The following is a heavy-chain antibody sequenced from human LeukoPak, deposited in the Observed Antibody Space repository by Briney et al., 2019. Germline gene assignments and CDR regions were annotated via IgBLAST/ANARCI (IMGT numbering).Heavy chain of an antibody. CDR3: ARGIEGGKWFDP. J-gene: IGHJ5*02. CDR2: IYYSGST. V-gene: IGHV4-61*05. Sequence: SETLSLTCTVSGGSISSSSYYWGWIRQPPGKGLEWIGYIYYSGSTNYNPSLKSRVTISVDTSKNQFSLKLSSVTAADTAVYYCARGIEGGKWFDPWGQGTLVTVSS. CDR1: GGSISSSSYY. D-gene: IGHD4-23*01.